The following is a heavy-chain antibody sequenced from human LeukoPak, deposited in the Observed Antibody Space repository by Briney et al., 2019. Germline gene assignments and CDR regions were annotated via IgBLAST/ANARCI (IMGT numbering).Heavy chain of an antibody. CDR2: IYPGDSDT. CDR1: GYSFTSYW. Sequence: GESLKISCKGSGYSFTSYWIGWVRQMPGKGLEWMGIIYPGDSDTRYSPSFQGQVTISADKSISTAYLQWSSLKASDTAMYYCARHGAPTAAMPPYYYYYYMDVWGKGTTVTVSS. D-gene: IGHD2-2*01. CDR3: ARHGAPTAAMPPYYYYYYMDV. V-gene: IGHV5-51*01. J-gene: IGHJ6*03.